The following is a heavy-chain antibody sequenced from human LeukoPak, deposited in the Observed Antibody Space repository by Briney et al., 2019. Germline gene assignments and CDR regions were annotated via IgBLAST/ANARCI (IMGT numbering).Heavy chain of an antibody. J-gene: IGHJ4*02. D-gene: IGHD5-24*01. CDR1: GYTFSDYA. Sequence: ASVKVSCKASGYTFSDYAMHWVRQAPGQRLEWMGWINAGNGNTKYSQKFQGRVTITRDTSASTAYMELSSLRSEDTAVYYCARGWLQFTLGYWGQGTLVTVSS. V-gene: IGHV1-3*01. CDR2: INAGNGNT. CDR3: ARGWLQFTLGY.